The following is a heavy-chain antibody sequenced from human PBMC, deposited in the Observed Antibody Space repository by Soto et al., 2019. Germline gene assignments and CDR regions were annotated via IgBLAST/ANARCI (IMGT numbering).Heavy chain of an antibody. J-gene: IGHJ6*02. D-gene: IGHD3-3*01. Sequence: PGGSLRLSCAASGFTFSSYGMHWVRQAPGKGLEWVAVIWYDGSNKYYADSVKGRFTISRDNSKNTLYLQMNSLRAEDTAVYYCARDPEVGYDFWSGSTLVGYYGMDVWGQGTTVTVSS. CDR3: ARDPEVGYDFWSGSTLVGYYGMDV. CDR2: IWYDGSNK. CDR1: GFTFSSYG. V-gene: IGHV3-33*01.